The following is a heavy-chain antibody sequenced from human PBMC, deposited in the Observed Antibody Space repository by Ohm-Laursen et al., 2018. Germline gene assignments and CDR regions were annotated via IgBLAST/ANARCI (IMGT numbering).Heavy chain of an antibody. Sequence: SLRLSCSASGFTFSSYGMHWVRQTPGKGLEWVSVISHDGSKKYYADSVKGRFTISRDNSKNTLYLQMNGLRAEDTAVYYCAKDSSEKKYSRALLGAGHYWGQGTLVTVSS. CDR3: AKDSSEKKYSRALLGAGHY. V-gene: IGHV3-30*18. D-gene: IGHD6-6*01. J-gene: IGHJ4*02. CDR2: ISHDGSKK. CDR1: GFTFSSYG.